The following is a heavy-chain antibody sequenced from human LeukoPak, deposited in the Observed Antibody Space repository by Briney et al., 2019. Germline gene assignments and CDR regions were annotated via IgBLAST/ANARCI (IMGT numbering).Heavy chain of an antibody. Sequence: SETLSLTCTVSGGSISSSSYYWDWIRQPPGKGLEWIGSLYYSGSTYYNPSLKSRVTISVDTSKNQFSLKLSSVTAADTAVFYCARRSYYDSSAIFDYWGQGTLVTVSS. V-gene: IGHV4-39*01. CDR1: GGSISSSSYY. J-gene: IGHJ4*02. CDR3: ARRSYYDSSAIFDY. D-gene: IGHD3-22*01. CDR2: LYYSGST.